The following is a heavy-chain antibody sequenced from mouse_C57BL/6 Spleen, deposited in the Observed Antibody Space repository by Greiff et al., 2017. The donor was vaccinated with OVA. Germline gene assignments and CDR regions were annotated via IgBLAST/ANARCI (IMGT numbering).Heavy chain of an antibody. CDR3: ARSDYYGSSYDYFDY. D-gene: IGHD1-1*01. CDR1: GYTFTSYD. Sequence: QVQLQQSGPALVKPGASVKLSCKASGYTFTSYDINWVKQRPGQGLEWIGWIYPRDGSTKYNEKFKGKATLTVDTSSSTAYMELHSLTSEDSAVYFCARSDYYGSSYDYFDYWGQGTTLTVSS. CDR2: IYPRDGST. J-gene: IGHJ2*01. V-gene: IGHV1-85*01.